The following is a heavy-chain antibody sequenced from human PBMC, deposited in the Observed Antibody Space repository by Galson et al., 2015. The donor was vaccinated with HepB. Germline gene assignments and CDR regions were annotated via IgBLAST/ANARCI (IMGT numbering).Heavy chain of an antibody. V-gene: IGHV3-23*01. CDR3: AKVTNASMTLGDALHI. CDR2: ISASYGST. CDR1: GFTFSSYA. Sequence: SLRLSCAASGFTFSSYAMSWVRQAPGKGLEWVSSISASYGSTHYADSVKGRFTISRDNSKNTLYLQMNSLRAEDTAVYYCAKVTNASMTLGDALHIWGQGTMVTVSS. D-gene: IGHD7-27*01. J-gene: IGHJ3*02.